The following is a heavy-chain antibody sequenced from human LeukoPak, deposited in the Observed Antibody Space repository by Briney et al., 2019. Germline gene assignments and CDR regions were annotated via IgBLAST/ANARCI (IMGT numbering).Heavy chain of an antibody. Sequence: PSETLSLTCTVSGGSISSTSYFWGWIRQAPGKEMEWIGSISYSGDTYHRPSLKSRVTMSLDTSKNQFFLNLNSATAADTAVYYCARSSSTSWNWFDPWGQGTLVTVSS. CDR2: ISYSGDT. V-gene: IGHV4-39*07. CDR3: ARSSSTSWNWFDP. J-gene: IGHJ5*02. D-gene: IGHD2-2*01. CDR1: GGSISSTSYF.